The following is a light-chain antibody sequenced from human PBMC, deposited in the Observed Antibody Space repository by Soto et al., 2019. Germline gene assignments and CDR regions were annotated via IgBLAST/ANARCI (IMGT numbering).Light chain of an antibody. V-gene: IGKV1-39*01. J-gene: IGKJ1*01. CDR2: RAS. CDR3: QQSYTTPRT. CDR1: QFISTY. Sequence: DIQMTQSPSSLSASIGDRVTITCRASQFISTYLNWYQQRPGKAPELLIDRASNLQGGVPSRFSGSGSGKDFTLTISGLQPDDSATYYCQQSYTTPRTFGLGTQVAIK.